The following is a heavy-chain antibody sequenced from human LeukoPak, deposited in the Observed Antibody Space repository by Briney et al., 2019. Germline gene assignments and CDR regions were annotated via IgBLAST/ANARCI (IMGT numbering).Heavy chain of an antibody. CDR2: ISWNSGSI. Sequence: PGGSLRLSCAASGFTFDDYAMHWVRQAPGKGLEWVSGISWNSGSIGYADSVKGRFTISRDNAKNSLYLQMNSLRAEDMALYYCAKDDGWNLGYYFDYWGQGTLVTVSS. CDR1: GFTFDDYA. D-gene: IGHD1-1*01. V-gene: IGHV3-9*03. J-gene: IGHJ4*02. CDR3: AKDDGWNLGYYFDY.